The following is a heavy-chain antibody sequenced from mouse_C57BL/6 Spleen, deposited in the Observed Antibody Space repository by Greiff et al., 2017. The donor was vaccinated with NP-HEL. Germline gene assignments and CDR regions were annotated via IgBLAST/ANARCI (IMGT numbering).Heavy chain of an antibody. CDR1: GYTFTSYW. Sequence: QVQLQQPGAELVKPGASVKLSCKASGYTFTSYWMHWVKQRPGQGLEWIGMIHLNSGSTNYNEKFKSKATLTVDKSSSTAYMQLSSLTSEDSAVYYCARYYYGNYFDYWGQGTTLTVSS. CDR3: ARYYYGNYFDY. D-gene: IGHD2-1*01. CDR2: IHLNSGST. J-gene: IGHJ2*01. V-gene: IGHV1-64*01.